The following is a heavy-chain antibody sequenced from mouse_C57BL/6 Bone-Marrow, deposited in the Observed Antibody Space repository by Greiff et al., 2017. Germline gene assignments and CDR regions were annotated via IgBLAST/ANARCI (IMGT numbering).Heavy chain of an antibody. CDR2: IDPNSGGT. V-gene: IGHV1-72*01. Sequence: QVQLKQSGAELVKPGASVKLSCKASGYTFTSYWMHWVKQRPGRGLEWIGRIDPNSGGTKYNEKFKSKATLTVDKPSSTAYMQLSSLTSEDSAVYYCARFPFYDYDAAYYAMDYWGQGTSVTVSS. CDR1: GYTFTSYW. D-gene: IGHD2-4*01. J-gene: IGHJ4*01. CDR3: ARFPFYDYDAAYYAMDY.